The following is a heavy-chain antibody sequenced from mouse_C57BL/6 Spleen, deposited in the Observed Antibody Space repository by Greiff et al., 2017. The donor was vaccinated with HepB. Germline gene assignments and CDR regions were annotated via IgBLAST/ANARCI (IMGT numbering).Heavy chain of an antibody. CDR3: ARDRAMDY. V-gene: IGHV5-4*01. J-gene: IGHJ4*01. CDR2: ISDGGSYT. CDR1: GFTFSSYA. Sequence: DVKLVESGGGLVKPGGSLKLSCAASGFTFSSYAMSWVRQTPEKRLAWVATISDGGSYTYYPDNVKGRFTISRDNAKNNLYLQMSHLKSEDTAMYYCARDRAMDYWGQGTSVTVSS.